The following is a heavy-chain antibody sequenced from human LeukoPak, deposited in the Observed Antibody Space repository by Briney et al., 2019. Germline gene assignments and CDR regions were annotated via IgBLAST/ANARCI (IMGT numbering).Heavy chain of an antibody. J-gene: IGHJ3*02. V-gene: IGHV1-8*02. D-gene: IGHD2-2*02. Sequence: GASVKVSCKASGYTFTSYDINWVRQATGQGLEWMGWMNPNSGNTGYAQKFQGRVTMTRNTSVSTAYMELSSLSSEDTAVYYCARDGTPYCSSTSCYSRDAFDIWGQGTMVTVSS. CDR2: MNPNSGNT. CDR1: GYTFTSYD. CDR3: ARDGTPYCSSTSCYSRDAFDI.